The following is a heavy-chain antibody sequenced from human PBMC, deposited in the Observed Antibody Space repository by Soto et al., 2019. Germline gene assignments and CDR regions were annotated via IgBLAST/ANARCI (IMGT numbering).Heavy chain of an antibody. J-gene: IGHJ6*02. CDR2: IYYSGST. V-gene: IGHV4-59*01. CDR3: ARDERVAGFFYGMDV. D-gene: IGHD6-13*01. Sequence: SETLSLTCTVSGGSISSYYWIWIRQPPGKGLERIGYIYYSGSTNYNPSLKSRVTISVDTSKNQFSLKLSSVTAADTAVYYCARDERVAGFFYGMDVWGQGTTVTVSS. CDR1: GGSISSYY.